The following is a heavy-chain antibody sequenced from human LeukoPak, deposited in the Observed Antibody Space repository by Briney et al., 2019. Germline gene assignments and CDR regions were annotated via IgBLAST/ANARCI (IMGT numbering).Heavy chain of an antibody. V-gene: IGHV3-7*01. CDR1: GFSFSNYW. CDR3: ARIKDRSWPFDY. Sequence: PGGSLRLSCAASGFSFSNYWMTWVRQAPGKGLEWVANIKEDGSDKHYVDSVKVRFTISRDNAANSLYLQMTSLRADDTAVYFCARIKDRSWPFDYWGQGTLVTVSS. D-gene: IGHD6-19*01. J-gene: IGHJ4*02. CDR2: IKEDGSDK.